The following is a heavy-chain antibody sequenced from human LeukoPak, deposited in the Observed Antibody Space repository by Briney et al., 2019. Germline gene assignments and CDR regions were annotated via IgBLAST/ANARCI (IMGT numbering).Heavy chain of an antibody. CDR3: ARSPSTYYDFWSANYYMDV. V-gene: IGHV1-69*01. Sequence: SVKVSSEASRGTFSSYAISWVREAPGQGLEWMGGIIPIFGTAHYAQKFQGRVTITADESTSTAYMELSSVGSEDTAVYYCARSPSTYYDFWSANYYMDVWGKGTTVTVSS. D-gene: IGHD3-3*01. J-gene: IGHJ6*03. CDR2: IIPIFGTA. CDR1: RGTFSSYA.